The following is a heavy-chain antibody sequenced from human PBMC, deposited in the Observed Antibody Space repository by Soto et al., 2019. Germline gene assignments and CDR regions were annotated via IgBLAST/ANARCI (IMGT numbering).Heavy chain of an antibody. J-gene: IGHJ4*02. Sequence: EVQLVESGGGLVQPGGSLRLSCAASGFTFSNYWMAWFRQAPGKGLEWVANIKQDGSEKYYVGSVRGRFTISRDNAESSLFLQMNSLSAEDTAVYYCARNTGDSWGQGTLVTVSS. CDR2: IKQDGSEK. CDR3: ARNTGDS. V-gene: IGHV3-7*03. CDR1: GFTFSNYW. D-gene: IGHD3-10*01.